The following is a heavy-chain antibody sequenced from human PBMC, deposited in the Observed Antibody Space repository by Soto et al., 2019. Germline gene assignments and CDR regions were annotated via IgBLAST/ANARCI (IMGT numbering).Heavy chain of an antibody. D-gene: IGHD3-10*01. CDR1: GFTFSSYA. V-gene: IGHV3-23*01. J-gene: IGHJ3*02. CDR3: AKDRGFGESYDAFDI. CDR2: ISGSGGST. Sequence: EVQLLESGGGLVQPGGSLRLSCAASGFTFSSYAMSWVRQAPGKGLEWVSAISGSGGSTYYADSVKGRFTISRDNSKNKLSLQMNSLGAEDTAVYYCAKDRGFGESYDAFDIWGQGTMVTVSS.